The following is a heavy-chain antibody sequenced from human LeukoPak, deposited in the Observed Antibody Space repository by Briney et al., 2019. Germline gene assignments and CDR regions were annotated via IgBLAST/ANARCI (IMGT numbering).Heavy chain of an antibody. CDR2: ISYSGGI. V-gene: IGHV4-39*02. J-gene: IGHJ5*02. CDR1: GGSIKTNTYY. CDR3: AREAITMVRGVTHFNWFDP. D-gene: IGHD3-10*01. Sequence: PSETLSLTCTVSGGSIKTNTYYWTWIRQPPGQGLEWIGGISYSGGIYYNPSLQSRITISVDTSKNQFSLNLSSVTAADTAVYYCAREAITMVRGVTHFNWFDPWDQGTLVTVSS.